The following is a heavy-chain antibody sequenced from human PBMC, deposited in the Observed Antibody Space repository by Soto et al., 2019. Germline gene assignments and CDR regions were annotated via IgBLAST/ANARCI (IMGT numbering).Heavy chain of an antibody. J-gene: IGHJ4*02. CDR1: GGSFSGYY. CDR2: INHSGST. Sequence: SETLSLTCAVYGGSFSGYYWSWIRQPPGKGLEWIGEINHSGSTNYNPSLKSRVTISVDTSKNQFSLKLSSVTAADTAVYYCARVLSGQGRNYYFDYWGQGTLVTVSS. CDR3: ARVLSGQGRNYYFDY. V-gene: IGHV4-34*01. D-gene: IGHD1-7*01.